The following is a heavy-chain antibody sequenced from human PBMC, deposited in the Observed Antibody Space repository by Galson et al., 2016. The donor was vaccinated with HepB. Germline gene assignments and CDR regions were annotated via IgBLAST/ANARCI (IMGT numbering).Heavy chain of an antibody. D-gene: IGHD3-16*01. V-gene: IGHV3-23*01. Sequence: SLRLSCAASGFTFSNHAMNWVRQVPGKGLEWVSSLSASGSRIYYADSVKGRCAISRDNSKNTLHLQMNSLRAEDTAVYYCAKSKWGGVSDGMDVWGQGTKVTVSS. CDR2: LSASGSRI. CDR3: AKSKWGGVSDGMDV. CDR1: GFTFSNHA. J-gene: IGHJ6*02.